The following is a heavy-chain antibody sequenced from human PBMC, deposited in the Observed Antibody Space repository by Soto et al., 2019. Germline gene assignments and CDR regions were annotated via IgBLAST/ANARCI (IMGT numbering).Heavy chain of an antibody. CDR3: ARGGKIPRGYSYGDRFDY. D-gene: IGHD5-18*01. J-gene: IGHJ4*02. Sequence: QVQLVQSGAEVKKPGASVKVSCKASGYTFTGYYMHWVRQAPGQGLEWMGWINPNSGGTNYAQKFQGWVTMTRDTAISTAYMELSRLGSDDTAVYYCARGGKIPRGYSYGDRFDYWGQGTLVTVSS. CDR1: GYTFTGYY. V-gene: IGHV1-2*04. CDR2: INPNSGGT.